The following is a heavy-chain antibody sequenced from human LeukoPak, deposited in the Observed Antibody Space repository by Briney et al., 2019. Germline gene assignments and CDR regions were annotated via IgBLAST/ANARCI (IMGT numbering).Heavy chain of an antibody. J-gene: IGHJ4*02. CDR3: ARDPDGSSSPFDY. V-gene: IGHV3-7*01. CDR1: GFTFSSYW. CDR2: IKQDGSEK. Sequence: GGSLRLSCAASGFTFSSYWMSWVRQAPGKGLEWVANIKQDGSEKYYVDSVKGRFTISRDNAKNSLYLQMNSLRAEDTAVYYCARDPDGSSSPFDYWGQGTLVTVSS. D-gene: IGHD6-6*01.